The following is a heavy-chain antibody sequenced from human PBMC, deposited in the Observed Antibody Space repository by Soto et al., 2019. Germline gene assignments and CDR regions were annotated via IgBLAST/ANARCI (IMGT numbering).Heavy chain of an antibody. D-gene: IGHD3-3*01. V-gene: IGHV4-34*01. J-gene: IGHJ4*02. Sequence: PSETLSLTCAVYGGSFSGYYWSWIRQPPGKGLEWIGEINHSGSTNYNPSLKSRVTISVDTSKNQFSLKLSSVTAADTAVYYCARGRRNYDFWSGYYLGENYFDYWGQGTLVTVSS. CDR3: ARGRRNYDFWSGYYLGENYFDY. CDR1: GGSFSGYY. CDR2: INHSGST.